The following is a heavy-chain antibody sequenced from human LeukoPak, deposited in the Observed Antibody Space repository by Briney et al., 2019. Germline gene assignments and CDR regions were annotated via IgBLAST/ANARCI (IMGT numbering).Heavy chain of an antibody. V-gene: IGHV3-23*01. CDR1: GFSFSSYA. Sequence: GGSLRLSCAASGFSFSSYAMAWVRQAPGRGLEWVSGISRSGVSACYADSVKGRFTISRDNSKDTLFLQMNSLRVQDTDVYYCANLDSSGWYKDPPAFDHWDQGTLVTVSP. CDR3: ANLDSSGWYKDPPAFDH. J-gene: IGHJ4*02. D-gene: IGHD6-19*01. CDR2: ISRSGVSA.